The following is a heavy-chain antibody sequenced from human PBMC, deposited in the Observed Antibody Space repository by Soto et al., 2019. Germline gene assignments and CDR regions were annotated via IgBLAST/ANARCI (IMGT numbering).Heavy chain of an antibody. V-gene: IGHV4-39*01. CDR2: IYYSGGT. CDR1: GGSISSSSYY. CDR3: AMLAAAGYYYYGMDV. Sequence: PSETLSLTCTVSGGSISSSSYYWGWIRQPPGKGLEWIGSIYYSGGTYYNPSLKSRVTISVDTSKNQFSLKLSSVTAADTAVYYCAMLAAAGYYYYGMDVWGQGTTVTVSS. D-gene: IGHD6-13*01. J-gene: IGHJ6*02.